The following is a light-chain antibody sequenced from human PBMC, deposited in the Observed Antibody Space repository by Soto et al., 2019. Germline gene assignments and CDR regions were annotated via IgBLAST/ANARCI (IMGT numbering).Light chain of an antibody. V-gene: IGKV3-20*01. CDR1: QSVSSIY. J-gene: IGKJ2*01. Sequence: EIVLTQSPGTLSLSPGERATLSCRASQSVSSIYSAWYQQKPGQAPRLLIYRASSRATGIPDRFSGSGSGTDFTLTISRLEPEDFAVYYCQQYGGSPPYTFGQGTKLEIK. CDR2: RAS. CDR3: QQYGGSPPYT.